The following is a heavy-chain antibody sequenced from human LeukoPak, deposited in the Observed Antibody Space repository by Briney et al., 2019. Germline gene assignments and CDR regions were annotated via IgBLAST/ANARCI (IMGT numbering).Heavy chain of an antibody. CDR2: IYTSGST. J-gene: IGHJ6*03. CDR1: GGSISSYY. Sequence: SETLSLTCTVSGGSISSYYWSWIRQPAGKGLEWIGRIYTSGSTNYNPSLKSRVTMSVDTSKNQFSLKLSSVTAADTAVYHCARGYYYGSGRRYYYYMDVWGKGTTVTVSS. CDR3: ARGYYYGSGRRYYYYMDV. D-gene: IGHD3-10*01. V-gene: IGHV4-4*07.